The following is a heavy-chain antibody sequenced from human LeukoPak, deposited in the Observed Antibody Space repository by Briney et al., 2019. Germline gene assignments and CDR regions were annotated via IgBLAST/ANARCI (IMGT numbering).Heavy chain of an antibody. J-gene: IGHJ3*02. CDR3: ASFCSSTSCRHYDAFDT. D-gene: IGHD2-2*01. CDR1: GFTFSSYS. Sequence: GGSLRLSCAASGFTFSSYSMNWVRQAPGKGLEWVSSISSSSYIYYADSVKGRFTISRDNAKNSLYLQMNSLRAEDTAVYYCASFCSSTSCRHYDAFDTWGQGTMVTVSS. V-gene: IGHV3-21*01. CDR2: ISSSSYI.